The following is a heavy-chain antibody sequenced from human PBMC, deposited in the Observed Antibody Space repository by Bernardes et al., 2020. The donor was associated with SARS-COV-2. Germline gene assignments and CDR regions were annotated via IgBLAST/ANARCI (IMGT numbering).Heavy chain of an antibody. CDR3: ARGSGNYYFDY. CDR2: INCDGSSI. CDR1: AFTFSSYC. D-gene: IGHD1-26*01. Sequence: SLRLSCAASAFTFSSYCMHWVRLGPGNAPVLVSRINCDGSSINYSDSVKGRFTISRDNARNTLYLEMNSLRAEDTAVYYCARGSGNYYFDYWGQGTLVTVSS. V-gene: IGHV3-74*01. J-gene: IGHJ4*02.